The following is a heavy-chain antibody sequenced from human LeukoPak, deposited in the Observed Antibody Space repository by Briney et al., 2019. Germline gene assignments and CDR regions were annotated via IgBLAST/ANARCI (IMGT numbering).Heavy chain of an antibody. V-gene: IGHV1-46*01. D-gene: IGHD2-21*02. CDR1: GYTFTSYY. CDR3: AREVVVTAPHLDY. CDR2: INPRGGST. J-gene: IGHJ4*02. Sequence: ASVKVSCTASGYTFTSYYMHWVRRAPGQRLGWRGRINPRGGSTSYAQKLQGSVTMTRDTPTSTVYMELSSLRSEDTAVYYCAREVVVTAPHLDYGAQGTLVTVSS.